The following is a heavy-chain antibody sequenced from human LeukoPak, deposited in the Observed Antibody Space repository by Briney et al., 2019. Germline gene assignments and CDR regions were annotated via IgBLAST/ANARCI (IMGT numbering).Heavy chain of an antibody. D-gene: IGHD3-9*01. V-gene: IGHV3-7*01. J-gene: IGHJ4*02. CDR3: ARGAYYNILTGFKSRILGFDY. CDR1: GFSFTTYW. CDR2: INQDGTEK. Sequence: GGSLRLSCAASGFSFTTYWMSWVRQAPGKGLEWVANINQDGTEKYYVDSVKGRFTISRDNAKNSLYLQMNSLRVEDTAVYYCARGAYYNILTGFKSRILGFDYWGRGTLVTVSS.